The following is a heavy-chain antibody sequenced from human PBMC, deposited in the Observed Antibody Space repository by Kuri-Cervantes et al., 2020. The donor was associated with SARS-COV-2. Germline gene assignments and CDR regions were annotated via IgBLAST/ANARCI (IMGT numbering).Heavy chain of an antibody. CDR2: IYYSGST. J-gene: IGHJ4*02. Sequence: SETLSLTCTVSGGSVSSGSYYWSWIRQPPGKGLEWIGYIYYSGSTNYNPSLKSRVTISVDTSKNQFSLKLSSVTAADTAVYYCARLQLTGDPSTPPDYWGQGTLVTVSS. D-gene: IGHD7-27*01. CDR1: GGSVSSGSYY. V-gene: IGHV4-61*01. CDR3: ARLQLTGDPSTPPDY.